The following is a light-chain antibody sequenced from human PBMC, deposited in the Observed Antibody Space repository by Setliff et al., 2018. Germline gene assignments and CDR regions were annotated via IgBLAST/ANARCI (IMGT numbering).Light chain of an antibody. V-gene: IGLV2-14*01. CDR2: EVS. J-gene: IGLJ1*01. CDR3: MSYTTIRTYV. CDR1: SSDIGAYSH. Sequence: QSVLPQPASVSGSPGQSITISCAGTSSDIGAYSHVSWYQQYPGKAPKLMISEVSNRPSGVSYRFSGSKSGNTASLTISGLQAEDEADYYCMSYTTIRTYVFGTGTKVTV.